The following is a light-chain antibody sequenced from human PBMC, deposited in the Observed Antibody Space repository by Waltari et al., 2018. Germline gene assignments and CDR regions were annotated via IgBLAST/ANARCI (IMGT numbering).Light chain of an antibody. CDR3: QQYYYSPLT. CDR2: GAS. V-gene: IGKV3-20*01. CDR1: QSVSTTY. Sequence: DIVLPQSPGTLSLSPGARATLSCRTSQSVSTTYIAWYQQKVVQAPRLLIYGASSRATGIPQRFSGSGSGTDFTLTISELEPEDFAVYYCQQYYYSPLTFGGGTKVEIK. J-gene: IGKJ4*01.